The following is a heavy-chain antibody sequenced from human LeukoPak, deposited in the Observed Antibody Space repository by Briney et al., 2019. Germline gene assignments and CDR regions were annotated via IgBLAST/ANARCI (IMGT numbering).Heavy chain of an antibody. D-gene: IGHD3-3*01. CDR1: GFTFSNAW. CDR3: TASPYYDFWSGYGSTEI. Sequence: GGSLRLSCAASGFTFSNAWMSWVRQAPGKGLEWVGRIKSKTDGGTTDYAAPVKGRFTISRDDSKNTLYLQMNRLKTEDTAVYYCTASPYYDFWSGYGSTEIWGQGTLVTVSS. V-gene: IGHV3-15*01. CDR2: IKSKTDGGTT. J-gene: IGHJ4*02.